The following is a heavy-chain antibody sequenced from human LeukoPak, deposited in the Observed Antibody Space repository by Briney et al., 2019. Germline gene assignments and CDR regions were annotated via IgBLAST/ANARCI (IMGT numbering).Heavy chain of an antibody. V-gene: IGHV3-74*01. CDR2: INSDGSWT. D-gene: IGHD2-2*01. Sequence: GGSLRLSCAASGNYWMHWVRQAPGEGLVWVSHINSDGSWTSYADSVKGRFTISKDNAKNTVYLQMNNLRAGDTAVYYCVSFYETYWGRGTLVTVSS. CDR3: VSFYETY. J-gene: IGHJ4*02. CDR1: GNYW.